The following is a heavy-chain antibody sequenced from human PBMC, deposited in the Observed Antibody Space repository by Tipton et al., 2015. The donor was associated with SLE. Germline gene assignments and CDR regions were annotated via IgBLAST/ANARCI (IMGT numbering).Heavy chain of an antibody. J-gene: IGHJ4*02. D-gene: IGHD3-16*01. CDR3: ARSMLTTKRVFDY. V-gene: IGHV4-59*01. Sequence: TLSLTCTVSGGSMNDYYWSWIRQPPGKGLEWIGYIYYTGRSNHNTSLKGRVTMSVDTSKNQFSLSVNSVTAADTAVYYCARSMLTTKRVFDYWGQGTLVTVSS. CDR2: IYYTGRS. CDR1: GGSMNDYY.